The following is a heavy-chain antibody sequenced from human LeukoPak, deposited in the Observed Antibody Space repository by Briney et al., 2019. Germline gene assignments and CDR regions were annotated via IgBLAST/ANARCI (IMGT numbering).Heavy chain of an antibody. CDR3: ARDRGWYVIDY. J-gene: IGHJ4*02. CDR1: GGSFSGYY. D-gene: IGHD6-19*01. Sequence: SETLSLTCAVYGGSFSGYYWSWIRQPPGKGLEWIGEINHSGSTNYNPSLKSRVTISVDTSKNQFSLKLSSVTPEDTAVYYCARDRGWYVIDYWGQGTLVTVSS. CDR2: INHSGST. V-gene: IGHV4-34*01.